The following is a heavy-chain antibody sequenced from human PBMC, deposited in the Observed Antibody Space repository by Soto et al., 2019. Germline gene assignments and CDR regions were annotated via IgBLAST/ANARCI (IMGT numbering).Heavy chain of an antibody. CDR1: GDSVSSYSAA. CDR3: VRDRYSSSGWFDP. V-gene: IGHV6-1*01. CDR2: TYYRSR. D-gene: IGHD3-10*01. J-gene: IGHJ5*02. Sequence: PSQTLSLTCAISGDSVSSYSAAWNWIRQSPSGGLEWLGRTYYRSRFFAESVKSRIIINPDTSKNQFSLQLKSVTPEDTAVYYCVRDRYSSSGWFDPWGQGTPVTVSS.